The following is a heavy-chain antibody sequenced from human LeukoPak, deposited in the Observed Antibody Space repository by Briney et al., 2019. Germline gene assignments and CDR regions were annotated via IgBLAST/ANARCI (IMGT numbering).Heavy chain of an antibody. CDR1: GFTFSSYG. Sequence: GGSLRLSCAASGFTFSSYGMHWVRQAPGKGLEWVVFIRYDGSNKYYADSVKGRFTISRDNSKNTLYLQMNSLRAEDTAVYYCAKSVVGYYATTLDYYYYYMDVWGKGTTVTVSS. J-gene: IGHJ6*03. CDR3: AKSVVGYYATTLDYYYYYMDV. V-gene: IGHV3-30*02. CDR2: IRYDGSNK. D-gene: IGHD2-2*01.